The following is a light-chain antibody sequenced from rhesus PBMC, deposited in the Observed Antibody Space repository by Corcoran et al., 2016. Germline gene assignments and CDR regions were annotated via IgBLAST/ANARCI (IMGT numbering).Light chain of an antibody. CDR2: APS. CDR3: LQHNSYPPT. Sequence: DIQMTQSPSSLSASVGDTVTITCRASQGISSYLNWFPQKPGKAPKILIYAPSSLESGVPSRFSGSGAGTEITLPIRSLQPEDFAAYYCLQHNSYPPTFGGGTKVEIK. V-gene: IGKV1-28*01. J-gene: IGKJ4*01. CDR1: QGISSY.